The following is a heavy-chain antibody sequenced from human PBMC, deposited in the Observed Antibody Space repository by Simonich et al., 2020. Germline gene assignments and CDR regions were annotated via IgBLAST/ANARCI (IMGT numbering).Heavy chain of an antibody. V-gene: IGHV5-51*01. D-gene: IGHD1-1*01. CDR1: VYSFTSYW. Sequence: EVQLVQPGAEVKKPGESLKISCKGSVYSFTSYWIGWVRQMPGKGLEWMGIISPGDNDTKYSTSFQGQASISADKSISPAYMQWSSLKASDTAMYYCARQLNDFDIWGQGTMVTVSS. CDR2: ISPGDNDT. J-gene: IGHJ3*02. CDR3: ARQLNDFDI.